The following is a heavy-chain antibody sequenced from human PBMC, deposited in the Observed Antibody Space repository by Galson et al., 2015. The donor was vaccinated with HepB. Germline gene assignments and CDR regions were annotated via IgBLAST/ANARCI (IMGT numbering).Heavy chain of an antibody. CDR1: GFTFSSYA. CDR3: ATQRQQLVRGPSARNHPFDY. Sequence: SLRLSCAASGFTFSSYAMRWVRQAPGKGLEWVSAISGSGGSTYYADSVKGRFTISRDNSKNTLYLQMNSLRSEDTAVYYCATQRQQLVRGPSARNHPFDYWGQGTLVTVSS. V-gene: IGHV3-23*01. J-gene: IGHJ4*02. D-gene: IGHD6-13*01. CDR2: ISGSGGST.